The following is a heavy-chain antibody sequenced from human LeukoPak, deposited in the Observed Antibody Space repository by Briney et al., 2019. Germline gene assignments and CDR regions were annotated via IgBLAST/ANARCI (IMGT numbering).Heavy chain of an antibody. D-gene: IGHD1-1*01. CDR2: ISVSGDDT. V-gene: IGHV3-23*01. J-gene: IGHJ5*02. CDR3: AKYKVAVQCAFDH. Sequence: GGSLRLSCVGSEFTFSSYPMTWVRQAPGKGLEWVSAISVSGDDTYYADSVKGRFTISRDNSKNTLYLQMNSLRAGDTAVYYCAKYKVAVQCAFDHWGQGTVVPVSS. CDR1: EFTFSSYP.